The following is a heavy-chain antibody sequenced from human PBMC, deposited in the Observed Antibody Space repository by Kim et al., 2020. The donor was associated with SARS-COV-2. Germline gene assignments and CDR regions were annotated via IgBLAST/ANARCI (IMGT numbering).Heavy chain of an antibody. D-gene: IGHD1-1*01. Sequence: SETLSLTCTVSGGSISSGGYYWSWIRQHPGKGLEWIGYIYYSGSTYYNPSLKSRVTISVDTSKNQFSLKLSSVTAADTAVYYCASYWNHKTGYYYYGMDVWGQGTTVTVSS. J-gene: IGHJ6*02. CDR3: ASYWNHKTGYYYYGMDV. CDR1: GGSISSGGYY. CDR2: IYYSGST. V-gene: IGHV4-31*03.